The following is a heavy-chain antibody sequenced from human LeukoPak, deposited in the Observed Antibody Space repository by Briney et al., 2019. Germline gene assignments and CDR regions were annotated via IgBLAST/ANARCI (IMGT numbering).Heavy chain of an antibody. V-gene: IGHV3-23*01. CDR3: ASLSSGWYKDY. Sequence: PGGSLRLSCAASGFTFSSYDMTWVRQAPGRGLEWVSSIRPSGDNTYYGDSVKGRFTISRDNSKNTVYLQMNNMRVDDTAVYYCASLSSGWYKDYWGQGTLVTVSS. D-gene: IGHD6-19*01. CDR2: IRPSGDNT. J-gene: IGHJ4*02. CDR1: GFTFSSYD.